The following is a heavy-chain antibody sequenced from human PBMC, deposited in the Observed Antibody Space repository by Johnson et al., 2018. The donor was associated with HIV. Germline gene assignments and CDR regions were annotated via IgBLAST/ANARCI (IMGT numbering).Heavy chain of an antibody. CDR2: ISSSGRTL. J-gene: IGHJ3*02. CDR3: AREEGNYILTRGDAFDI. Sequence: VQLVESGGGLVQPGGSLRLSCAASGFTFDDYGMSWVRQAPGKGLERVSYISSSGRTLDYADSVKGRFTISRDNAKNSLYLQMNSLRAEDTAVYYCAREEGNYILTRGDAFDIWGQGTMVTVSS. CDR1: GFTFDDYG. D-gene: IGHD3-9*01. V-gene: IGHV3-48*03.